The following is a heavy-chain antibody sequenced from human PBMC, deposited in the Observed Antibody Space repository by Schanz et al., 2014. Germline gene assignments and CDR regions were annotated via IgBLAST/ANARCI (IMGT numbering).Heavy chain of an antibody. CDR2: IIPSLGLA. V-gene: IGHV1-69*02. Sequence: VQLEQSGAEAKKPGSSVKVSCKASGGTFSSFGINWVRQAPGQGLEWMGRIIPSLGLAKYEQKFQDKVTITADTSTTTAYMELSGLRSEDAAVYYCGRGFSRSYIDFWGQGTLITVSS. CDR3: GRGFSRSYIDF. D-gene: IGHD3-10*01. CDR1: GGTFSSFG. J-gene: IGHJ4*02.